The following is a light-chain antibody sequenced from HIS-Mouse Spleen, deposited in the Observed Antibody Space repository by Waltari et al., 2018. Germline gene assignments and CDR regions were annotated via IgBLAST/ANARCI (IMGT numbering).Light chain of an antibody. CDR2: EVS. CDR3: SSYTSSSTLV. Sequence: QSALTQPASVSGSPGQSSTISCPGTSSAVGGYNYVSWYQQHPGKAPKLMIYEVSNRPSGVSNRFSGSKSGNTASLTISGLQAEDEADYYCSSYTSSSTLVFGTGTKVTVL. V-gene: IGLV2-14*01. J-gene: IGLJ1*01. CDR1: SSAVGGYNY.